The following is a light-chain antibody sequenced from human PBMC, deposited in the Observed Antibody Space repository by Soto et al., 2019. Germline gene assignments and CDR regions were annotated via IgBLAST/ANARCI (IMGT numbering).Light chain of an antibody. CDR2: GAS. J-gene: IGKJ1*01. V-gene: IGKV3-20*01. Sequence: EIGLTQSPGTLSSSPGERATPSCRASQSVSSSYLAWYQQKPGQAPRLLIYGASSRAAGISDRFSGSGSGTDFSLTISRLEPEDFAVYYCLQYGSSPRTFGQGTKVDIK. CDR3: LQYGSSPRT. CDR1: QSVSSSY.